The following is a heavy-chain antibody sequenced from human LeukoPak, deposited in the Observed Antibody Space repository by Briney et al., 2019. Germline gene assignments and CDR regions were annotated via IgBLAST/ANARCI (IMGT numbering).Heavy chain of an antibody. CDR2: INPSGGGT. Sequence: ASVKVSCKASGYTFTSYYMHWVRQAPGQGLEWMGIINPSGGGTSYAQKFQGGVTMTRDTSTSTVYMELSSLRSEDTAVYYCARGRFKNTYYYDSSGAARHAFDIWGQGTMVTVSS. CDR3: ARGRFKNTYYYDSSGAARHAFDI. CDR1: GYTFTSYY. D-gene: IGHD3-22*01. V-gene: IGHV1-46*01. J-gene: IGHJ3*02.